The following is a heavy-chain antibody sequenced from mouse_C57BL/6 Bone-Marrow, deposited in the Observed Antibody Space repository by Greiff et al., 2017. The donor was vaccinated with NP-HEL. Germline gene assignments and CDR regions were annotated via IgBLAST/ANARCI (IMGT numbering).Heavy chain of an antibody. V-gene: IGHV14-4*01. CDR3: TTPPRSCYWYFDV. J-gene: IGHJ1*03. Sequence: VQLQQSGAELVRPGASVKLSCTASGFNIKDDYMHWVKQRPEQGLEWIGWIDPENGDIEYASKFQGKATITADTSSNTAYLQLSSLTSEDTAVYYCTTPPRSCYWYFDVWGIGTTVTVSS. CDR1: GFNIKDDY. CDR2: IDPENGDI.